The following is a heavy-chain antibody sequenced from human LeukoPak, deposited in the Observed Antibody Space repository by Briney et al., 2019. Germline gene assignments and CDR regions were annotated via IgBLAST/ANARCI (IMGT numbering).Heavy chain of an antibody. Sequence: GASVKVSCKASGYNFAHYHTHWVRQAPGQGLEWMGSLNPNTGDTLLAQKFQGRVTMTRDTSITVGYMELSSLTFDDTGVYCCARDPDSGPDLWGQGTLVTVAS. CDR2: LNPNTGDT. D-gene: IGHD2-15*01. J-gene: IGHJ4*02. CDR3: ARDPDSGPDL. V-gene: IGHV1-2*02. CDR1: GYNFAHYH.